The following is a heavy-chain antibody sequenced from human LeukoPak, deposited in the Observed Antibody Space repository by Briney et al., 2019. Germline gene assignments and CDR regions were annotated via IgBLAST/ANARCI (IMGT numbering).Heavy chain of an antibody. D-gene: IGHD3-10*01. CDR2: ISWNSGGI. CDR1: GFTFDDYA. J-gene: IGHJ4*02. Sequence: GGSLRLSCAASGFTFDDYAMHWVRQAPGKGLEWVSGISWNSGGIGYADSVKGRFTISRDNAKNSLYLQMNSLRAEDTALYYCAKAHSRGGYYYGSGSEPGYWGQGTLVTVSS. CDR3: AKAHSRGGYYYGSGSEPGY. V-gene: IGHV3-9*01.